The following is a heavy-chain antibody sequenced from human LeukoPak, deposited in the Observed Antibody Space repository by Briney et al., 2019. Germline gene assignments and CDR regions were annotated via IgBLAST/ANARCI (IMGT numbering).Heavy chain of an antibody. Sequence: ASVKVSCKASGYTFTSYYMHWVRQAPGQGLEWMGIISPSGGSTSYAQKFQGRVTMTRDTSTSTVYMELSSLRSEDTAVYYCARGRGGYSYGDSLDYWGQGTLVTVSS. J-gene: IGHJ4*02. CDR3: ARGRGGYSYGDSLDY. D-gene: IGHD5-18*01. CDR2: ISPSGGST. CDR1: GYTFTSYY. V-gene: IGHV1-46*01.